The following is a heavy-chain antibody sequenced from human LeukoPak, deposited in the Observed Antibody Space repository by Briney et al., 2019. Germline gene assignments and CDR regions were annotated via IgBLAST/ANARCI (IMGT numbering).Heavy chain of an antibody. CDR3: ARVANITTFGMDV. J-gene: IGHJ6*02. CDR2: IWYDGSKK. Sequence: PAETLTLTCAVSGFTFSSCGRHWIRQAAGKGLEWVAVIWYDGSKKYYADSVKGRFTISRDNSKNTLYLQMSSLRGEDTSVYYCARVANITTFGMDVWGQGTRVTVSS. CDR1: GFTFSSCG. D-gene: IGHD3-9*01. V-gene: IGHV3-33*01.